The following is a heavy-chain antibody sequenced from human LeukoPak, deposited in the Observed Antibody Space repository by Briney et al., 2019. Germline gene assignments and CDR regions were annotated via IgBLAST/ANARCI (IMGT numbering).Heavy chain of an antibody. CDR3: ARFAVHRRLAVAGQFGLDY. CDR2: INPRGGST. D-gene: IGHD6-19*01. CDR1: GYTFTSHF. Sequence: ASVKVSCKASGYTFTSHFMHWVRQAPGQGLEWMGIINPRGGSTSYTQKFQGRVTMTRDTSTSTVYMELSSLRSGDTAVYYCARFAVHRRLAVAGQFGLDYWGQGTLVTVSS. J-gene: IGHJ4*02. V-gene: IGHV1-46*01.